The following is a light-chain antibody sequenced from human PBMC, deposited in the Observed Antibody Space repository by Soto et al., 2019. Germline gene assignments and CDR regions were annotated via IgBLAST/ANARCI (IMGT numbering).Light chain of an antibody. V-gene: IGKV3-15*01. J-gene: IGKJ4*01. Sequence: EIVMTQSPATLSVSPGERVTLSCRASQSLSSPLAWYQQKPGQAPGLLIYGVSTRATGVPTRFSGSASGTEFTLTISSLLSEDFAVYYCQQYHDWPLTFGGGTKVEIK. CDR1: QSLSSP. CDR2: GVS. CDR3: QQYHDWPLT.